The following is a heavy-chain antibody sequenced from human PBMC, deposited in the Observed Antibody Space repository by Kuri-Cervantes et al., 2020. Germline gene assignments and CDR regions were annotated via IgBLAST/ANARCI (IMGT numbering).Heavy chain of an antibody. CDR1: GFTFSSYG. V-gene: IGHV3-33*06. D-gene: IGHD2-15*01. Sequence: GESLKISCAASGFTFSSYGMHWVRQAPGKGLEWVAVIWYDGSNKYYADSVKGRFTISRDNSKNTLYLQMNSLRAEDAAVYYCAKGVGYCSGGSCWNWFDPWGQGTLVTDSS. CDR3: AKGVGYCSGGSCWNWFDP. J-gene: IGHJ5*02. CDR2: IWYDGSNK.